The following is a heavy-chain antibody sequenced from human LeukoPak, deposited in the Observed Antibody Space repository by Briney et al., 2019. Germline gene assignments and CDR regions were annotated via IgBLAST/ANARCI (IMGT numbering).Heavy chain of an antibody. D-gene: IGHD2-2*01. CDR2: IYHSGST. J-gene: IGHJ4*02. V-gene: IGHV4-38-2*01. CDR1: GYSISSGYY. CDR3: ARYHGSPKHFDY. Sequence: SETLSLTCAVSGYSISSGYYWGWIRQPPGKGMEWIGSIYHSGSTYYNPSLKSRVTISVDTSKNQFSLRLSSVTAADTAVYYCARYHGSPKHFDYWGQGTLVTVSS.